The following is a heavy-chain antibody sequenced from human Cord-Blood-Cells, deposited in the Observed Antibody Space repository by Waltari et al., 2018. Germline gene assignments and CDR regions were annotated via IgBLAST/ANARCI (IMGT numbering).Heavy chain of an antibody. CDR3: ARAGGRGYYFDY. CDR1: GFTFSSYL. V-gene: IGHV3-7*01. CDR2: IKQDGSEK. J-gene: IGHJ4*02. D-gene: IGHD3-10*01. Sequence: EVQLVESGGGLVQPGGSLRLACAASGFTFSSYLLSWVRQAPGKGLEWVANIKQDGSEKYYVDSVKCRFTISRDNAKNSLYLQMNSLRAEDTAVYYCARAGGRGYYFDYWGQGTLVTVSS.